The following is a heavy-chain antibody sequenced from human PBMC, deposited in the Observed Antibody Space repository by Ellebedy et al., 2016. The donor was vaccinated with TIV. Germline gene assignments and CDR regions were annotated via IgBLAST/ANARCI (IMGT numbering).Heavy chain of an antibody. V-gene: IGHV1-69*13. CDR1: GYTFTTYY. D-gene: IGHD1-26*01. J-gene: IGHJ4*02. CDR3: ARVPGDPPSYYFDY. CDR2: IIPIFGTA. Sequence: ASVKVSCKASGYTFTTYYIHWVRQAPGQGLEWMGGIIPIFGTANYAQKFQGRVTITADESTSTAYMELSSLRSEDTAVYYCARVPGDPPSYYFDYWGQGTLVTVSS.